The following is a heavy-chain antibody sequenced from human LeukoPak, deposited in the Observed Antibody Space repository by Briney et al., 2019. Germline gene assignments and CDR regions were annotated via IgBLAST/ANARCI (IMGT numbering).Heavy chain of an antibody. Sequence: ASVKVSCKASGFTFTGFYIQWVRQAPGQGLEWMGWINFNSGDTNYAQKFQGRVTMTKDTSISTAYMELCRLRSDDTAVYYCARGGPEPYFDSWGQGTLVTVSS. J-gene: IGHJ4*02. V-gene: IGHV1-2*02. CDR3: ARGGPEPYFDS. CDR1: GFTFTGFY. D-gene: IGHD1-14*01. CDR2: INFNSGDT.